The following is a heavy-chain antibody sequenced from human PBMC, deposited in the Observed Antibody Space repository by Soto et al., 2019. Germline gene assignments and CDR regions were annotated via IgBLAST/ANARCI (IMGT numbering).Heavy chain of an antibody. V-gene: IGHV3-30*18. J-gene: IGHJ4*02. CDR3: AKDHYYDSSGYLFDY. Sequence: GGSLRLSCAASGFTFSSDGMHWVRQAPGKGLEWVAVISYDGSNKYYADSVKGRFTISRDNSKNTLYLQMNSLRAEDTAVYYCAKDHYYDSSGYLFDYWGQGTLVTVSS. CDR2: ISYDGSNK. D-gene: IGHD3-22*01. CDR1: GFTFSSDG.